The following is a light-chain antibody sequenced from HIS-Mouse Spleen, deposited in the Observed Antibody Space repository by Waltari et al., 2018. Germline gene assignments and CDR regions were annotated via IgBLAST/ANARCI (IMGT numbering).Light chain of an antibody. CDR2: RNN. CDR1: SSNIGSNY. V-gene: IGLV1-47*01. Sequence: QSVLTQPPSASGTPGKRVTIACSGSSSNIGSNYVSGYQQHPGTAPKLLIYRNNQRPSGVPDRFSGSKSGTTASLAISGLRSEDEADYYCAAWDDSLSGPVFGGGTKLTVL. CDR3: AAWDDSLSGPV. J-gene: IGLJ3*02.